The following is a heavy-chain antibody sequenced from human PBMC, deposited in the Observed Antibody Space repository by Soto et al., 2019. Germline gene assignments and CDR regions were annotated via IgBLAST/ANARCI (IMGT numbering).Heavy chain of an antibody. Sequence: EVQLVESGGGLVQPGGSLKLSCAASGFIFSDSAIHWVRQASGKGLEWVGRIRSDANNYATAYAASVEGRFTISRDESRNTAFLEMNSLRTEDTAVYYCTGSPFEFWGSYYRWWSQGILVTVSS. V-gene: IGHV3-73*02. CDR3: TGSPFEFWGSYYRW. J-gene: IGHJ4*02. D-gene: IGHD3-3*01. CDR1: GFIFSDSA. CDR2: IRSDANNYAT.